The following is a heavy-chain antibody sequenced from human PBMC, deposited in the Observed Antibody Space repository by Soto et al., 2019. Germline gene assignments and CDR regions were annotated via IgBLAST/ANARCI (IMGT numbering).Heavy chain of an antibody. D-gene: IGHD3-10*01. CDR2: ISYDGSNK. J-gene: IGHJ5*02. V-gene: IGHV3-30-3*01. CDR1: GFTFSSYA. CDR3: ARDSGFRPFDP. Sequence: GGSLRLSCAASGFTFSSYAMHWVRQAPGKGLEWVAVISYDGSNKYYADSVKGRFTISRDNSKNTLYLQMNSLRAEDMAVYYCARDSGFRPFDPWGQGTLVTVPS.